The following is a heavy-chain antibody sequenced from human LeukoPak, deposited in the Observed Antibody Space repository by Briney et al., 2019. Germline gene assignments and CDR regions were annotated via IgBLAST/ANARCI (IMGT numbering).Heavy chain of an antibody. D-gene: IGHD6-13*01. Sequence: ASVTVSCKASGYTFTSHAINWVRHAPGQGLEWMGWMNPNSGNTAYAQNFQGRVTLTRNTYISTGNAELGRLRSEDTAVYYYARGEKSIAAAGGYYGLDPWGQGTLVTVSS. J-gene: IGHJ5*01. CDR2: MNPNSGNT. CDR3: ARGEKSIAAAGGYYGLDP. V-gene: IGHV1-8*01. CDR1: GYTFTSHA.